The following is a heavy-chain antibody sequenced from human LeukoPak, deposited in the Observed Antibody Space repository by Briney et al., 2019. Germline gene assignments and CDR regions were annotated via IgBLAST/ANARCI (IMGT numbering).Heavy chain of an antibody. D-gene: IGHD6-19*01. CDR3: AKGLAVAGHFDY. Sequence: GGSLRLSCAASGFSFSTYAMTWLRQAPGKGLEWVSAISGSGGSTYYADSVKGRFTISRDKSKNTLYLQMNSLRAEDTAVYYCAKGLAVAGHFDYWGQGTLVTVSS. V-gene: IGHV3-23*01. CDR2: ISGSGGST. CDR1: GFSFSTYA. J-gene: IGHJ4*02.